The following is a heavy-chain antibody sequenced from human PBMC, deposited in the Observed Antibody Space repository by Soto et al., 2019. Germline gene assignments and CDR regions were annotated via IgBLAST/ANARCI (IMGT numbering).Heavy chain of an antibody. D-gene: IGHD6-6*01. CDR2: ISYDGSNK. CDR1: GFTFSSYG. J-gene: IGHJ3*02. Sequence: QVQLVESGGGVVQPGRSLRLSCAASGFTFSSYGMHWVRQAPGKGLEWVAVISYDGSNKYYADSVKGRFTISRDNSKNTLYLQMNSLRAEDTAVYYCANPRRLGDAFDIWGQGTMVTVSS. V-gene: IGHV3-30*18. CDR3: ANPRRLGDAFDI.